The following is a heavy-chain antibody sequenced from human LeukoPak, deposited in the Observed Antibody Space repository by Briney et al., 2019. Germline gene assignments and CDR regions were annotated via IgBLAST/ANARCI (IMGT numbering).Heavy chain of an antibody. J-gene: IGHJ6*02. Sequence: GASVKVSCKASGYTFTSYYMHWVRQAPGQGLEWMGIINPSGGNTSYAQKFQGRVTMTRDTSTSTVYMELSSLRSEDTAVFYCARTPNDFWSGYPYYYYGMDVWGQGTTVTVSS. D-gene: IGHD3-3*01. CDR1: GYTFTSYY. CDR3: ARTPNDFWSGYPYYYYGMDV. CDR2: INPSGGNT. V-gene: IGHV1-46*01.